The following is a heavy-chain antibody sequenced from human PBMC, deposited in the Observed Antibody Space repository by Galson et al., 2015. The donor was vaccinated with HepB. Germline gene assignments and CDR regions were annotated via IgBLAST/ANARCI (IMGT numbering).Heavy chain of an antibody. J-gene: IGHJ4*02. CDR1: GFAFGTHS. V-gene: IGHV3-23*01. D-gene: IGHD2-2*01. CDR3: AKGTERRLTTMTSHNYFDH. CDR2: ITAGGRT. Sequence: SLRLSCAASGFAFGTHSMTWVRQAPGKGPQWVSTITAGGRTTYAESVTGRFTVSRDSSNNRVYLQMNSLRVADTAVYYCAKGTERRLTTMTSHNYFDHWGRGALVTVSS.